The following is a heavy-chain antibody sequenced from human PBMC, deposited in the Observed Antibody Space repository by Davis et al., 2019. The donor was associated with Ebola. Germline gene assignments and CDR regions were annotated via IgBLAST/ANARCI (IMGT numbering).Heavy chain of an antibody. CDR1: GFTFSSYS. J-gene: IGHJ5*02. CDR2: ISSSSSYI. Sequence: GESLKISCAASGFTFSSYSMNWVRQAPGKGLEWVSSISSSSSYIYYADSVKGRFTISRDNAKNSLYLQMNSLRAEDTAVYYCARGRGAAAGPEGWFDPWGQGTLVTVSS. V-gene: IGHV3-21*01. D-gene: IGHD6-13*01. CDR3: ARGRGAAAGPEGWFDP.